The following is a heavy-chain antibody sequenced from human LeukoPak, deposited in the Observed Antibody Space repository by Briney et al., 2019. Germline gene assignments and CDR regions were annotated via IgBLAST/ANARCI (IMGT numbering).Heavy chain of an antibody. J-gene: IGHJ4*02. CDR3: ARDRYYDSSGPPD. Sequence: SETLSLTCTVSGGSISSGSYYWSWIRQPAGKGLEWIGRIYTSGSTNYNPSHKSRVTISVDTSKNQFSLKLSSVTAADTAVYYCARDRYYDSSGPPDWGQGTLVTVSS. D-gene: IGHD3-22*01. CDR2: IYTSGST. CDR1: GGSISSGSYY. V-gene: IGHV4-61*02.